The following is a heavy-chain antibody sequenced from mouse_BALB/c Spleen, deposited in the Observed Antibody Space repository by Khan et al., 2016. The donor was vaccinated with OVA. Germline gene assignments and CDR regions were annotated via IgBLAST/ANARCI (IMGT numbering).Heavy chain of an antibody. CDR2: ISSGGHYT. J-gene: IGHJ3*01. CDR3: ARLAYYYNSEGFAY. Sequence: EVQLVESGGDLVKPGGSLKLSCAASGFTFSTYGMSWVRQTPDKRLEWVATISSGGHYTYYQDSVKGRFTIFRDNAKSTLYLQMSSPKSEDTAIYYCARLAYYYNSEGFAYWGQGTLVTVSA. CDR1: GFTFSTYG. V-gene: IGHV5-6*01. D-gene: IGHD1-1*01.